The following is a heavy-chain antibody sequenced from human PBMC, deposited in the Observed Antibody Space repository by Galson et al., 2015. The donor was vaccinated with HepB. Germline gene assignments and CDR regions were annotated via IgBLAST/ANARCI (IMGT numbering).Heavy chain of an antibody. CDR1: GYNFGSYW. D-gene: IGHD2-2*01. Sequence: QSGAEVKKPGESLKISCKASGYNFGSYWIAWVRQMPGKGLEWMGIIYEGDSDTRYSPSFKGQVTISVGESTTTAYLQWHSLKPSDTATYYCARRGKEFTNSYWIDPWGQGTVVTVSS. CDR3: ARRGKEFTNSYWIDP. J-gene: IGHJ5*02. V-gene: IGHV5-51*03. CDR2: IYEGDSDT.